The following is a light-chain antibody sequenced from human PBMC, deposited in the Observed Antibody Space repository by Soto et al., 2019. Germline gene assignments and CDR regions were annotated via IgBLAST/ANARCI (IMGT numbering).Light chain of an antibody. J-gene: IGKJ4*01. CDR2: DAS. CDR1: QSVTGNY. V-gene: IGKV3-11*01. Sequence: IVLTQSPDTLSLSPGQRATLSCRARQSVTGNYLTWYQQKPGQAPRLLIYDASNRATGIPARFSGSGSGTDFTLTISSLESEDFAVYYCQQRSDWPLTFGGGTKVDIK. CDR3: QQRSDWPLT.